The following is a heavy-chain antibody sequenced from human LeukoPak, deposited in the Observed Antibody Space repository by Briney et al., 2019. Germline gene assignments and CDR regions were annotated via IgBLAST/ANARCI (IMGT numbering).Heavy chain of an antibody. CDR2: INHSGST. CDR3: ARGAKMNP. J-gene: IGHJ5*02. V-gene: IGHV4-34*01. Sequence: SETLSLTCAVYGGSFSGYYWSWIRQPPGKGLEWIGEINHSGSTNYNPSLKSRVTISVDTSKNQFSLKLSSVTAADTAVYYCARGAKMNPWGQGTLVTVSS. CDR1: GGSFSGYY.